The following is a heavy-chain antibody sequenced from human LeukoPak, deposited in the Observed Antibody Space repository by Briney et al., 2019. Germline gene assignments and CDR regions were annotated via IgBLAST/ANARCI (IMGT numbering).Heavy chain of an antibody. Sequence: SGGSLRLSCAASGFTFSSYGMHWVRQAPGKGLEWVAVIWYDGSNKYYADSVKGRFTISRDNSKNTLYLQMNSLRAEDTAVYYCARDSTTGDRSAFDIWGQGTMVTVSS. CDR3: ARDSTTGDRSAFDI. J-gene: IGHJ3*02. CDR1: GFTFSSYG. D-gene: IGHD7-27*01. V-gene: IGHV3-33*01. CDR2: IWYDGSNK.